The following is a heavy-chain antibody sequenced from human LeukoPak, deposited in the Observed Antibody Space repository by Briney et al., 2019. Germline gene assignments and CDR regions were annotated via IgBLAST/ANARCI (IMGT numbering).Heavy chain of an antibody. Sequence: GESLKISCKGSGYSFTNDWIGWVRRMPGKGLEWMGTIYPGDSDTRYSPSFQGQVTISADKSISTAYLQWSSLKASDTAMYYCARAGTTYYDYWGQGTLVTVSS. CDR2: IYPGDSDT. D-gene: IGHD1-7*01. J-gene: IGHJ4*02. V-gene: IGHV5-51*01. CDR3: ARAGTTYYDY. CDR1: GYSFTNDW.